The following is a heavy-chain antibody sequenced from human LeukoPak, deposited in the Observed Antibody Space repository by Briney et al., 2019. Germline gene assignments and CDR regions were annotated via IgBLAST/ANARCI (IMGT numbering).Heavy chain of an antibody. CDR2: ISSSSSYI. D-gene: IGHD1-26*01. CDR3: ARDGSGSYFPFFDY. V-gene: IGHV3-21*01. CDR1: GFTFSSYS. J-gene: IGHJ4*02. Sequence: PGGSLRLSCAASGFTFSSYSMNWVRQAPGKGLEWVSSISSSSSYIYYADSVKGRFTISRDNAKNSLYLQMNSLRAEDTAVYYCARDGSGSYFPFFDYWGQGTLVTVSS.